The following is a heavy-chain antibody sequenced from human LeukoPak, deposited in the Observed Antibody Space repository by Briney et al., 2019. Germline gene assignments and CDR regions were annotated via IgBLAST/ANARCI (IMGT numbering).Heavy chain of an antibody. J-gene: IGHJ4*02. Sequence: GGSLRLSCAASRFTFSSYGMSWVRQAPGKGLEWVSGISSSGGSTYYADSVKGRFTISRDNSRNTLYLQMNSLRAEDTAVYYCAREESSSSGYYFDYWGQGALVTVSS. CDR2: ISSSGGST. CDR1: RFTFSSYG. CDR3: AREESSSSGYYFDY. D-gene: IGHD6-6*01. V-gene: IGHV3-23*01.